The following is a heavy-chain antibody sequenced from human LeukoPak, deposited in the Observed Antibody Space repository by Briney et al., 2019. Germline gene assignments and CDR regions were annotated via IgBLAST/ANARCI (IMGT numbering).Heavy chain of an antibody. Sequence: PGGSLRLSCVASGFTFSTYAMFWVRQAPGKGLEYVSAISSNGGSTYYANSVKGRFTISRDNSKHTLYLQMGSLSAEDMAVYYCARHLIAPPYYFDYWGQGTLVTVSS. V-gene: IGHV3-64*01. CDR2: ISSNGGST. CDR3: ARHLIAPPYYFDY. CDR1: GFTFSTYA. J-gene: IGHJ4*02.